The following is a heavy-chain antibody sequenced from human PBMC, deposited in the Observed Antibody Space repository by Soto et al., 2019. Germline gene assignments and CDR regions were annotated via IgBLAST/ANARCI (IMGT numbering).Heavy chain of an antibody. CDR3: ARGRGRYSSGWSWFDP. Sequence: SETLSLTCGVSGGTISSHDWWTWVRQPPGKGLEWIVEIFQSGSTNYTPSLESRVTISVDKSKNQFSLTLTSVTAADTAVYFCARGRGRYSSGWSWFDPWGQGILVTVSS. D-gene: IGHD6-19*01. V-gene: IGHV4-4*02. CDR1: GGTISSHDW. CDR2: IFQSGST. J-gene: IGHJ5*02.